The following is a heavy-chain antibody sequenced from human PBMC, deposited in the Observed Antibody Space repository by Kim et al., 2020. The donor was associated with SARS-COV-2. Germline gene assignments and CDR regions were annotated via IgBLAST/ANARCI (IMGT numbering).Heavy chain of an antibody. Sequence: GGSLRLSCAASGFTFSSYWMHWVRQAPGKGLVWVSRINSDGSSTSYADSVKGRFTISRDNAKNTLYLQMNSLRAEDTAVYYCASRRDGPSWGGGLDKLAAMWGQGRMVTVSS. J-gene: IGHJ3*01. D-gene: IGHD3-16*01. CDR3: ASRRDGPSWGGGLDKLAAM. V-gene: IGHV3-74*01. CDR1: GFTFSSYW. CDR2: INSDGSST.